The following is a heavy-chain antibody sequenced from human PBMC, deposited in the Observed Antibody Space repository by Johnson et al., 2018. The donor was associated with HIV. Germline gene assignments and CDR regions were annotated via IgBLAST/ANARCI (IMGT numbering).Heavy chain of an antibody. Sequence: VQLVESGGGVERPGESLRLSCVGSGFMFDDYAMSWVRQVPGKGLEWVSAIGTAGDTYYPGSVKGRFTISRDNANNTLYLEMKSLRADDTAVYYCARGLGGFGAFDIGGQGTMVTVSS. J-gene: IGHJ3*02. CDR2: IGTAGDT. V-gene: IGHV3-13*01. D-gene: IGHD2-15*01. CDR3: ARGLGGFGAFDI. CDR1: GFMFDDYA.